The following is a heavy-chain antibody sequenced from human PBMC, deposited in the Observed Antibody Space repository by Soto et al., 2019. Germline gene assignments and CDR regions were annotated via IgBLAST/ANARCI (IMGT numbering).Heavy chain of an antibody. V-gene: IGHV3-53*01. CDR3: ARGGESGHPQWAFDI. D-gene: IGHD2-15*01. Sequence: GGSLRLSCAASGFTVSSNYMSWVRQAPGKGLEWVSVIYSGGSTYYADSVKGRFTIPRDNSKNTLYLQMNSLRAEDTAVYYCARGGESGHPQWAFDIWGQGTMVTVSS. CDR1: GFTVSSNY. CDR2: IYSGGST. J-gene: IGHJ3*02.